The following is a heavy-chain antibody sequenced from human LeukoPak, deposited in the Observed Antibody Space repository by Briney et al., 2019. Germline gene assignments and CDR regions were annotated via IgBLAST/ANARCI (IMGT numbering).Heavy chain of an antibody. D-gene: IGHD3-10*01. CDR1: GGSISSYY. CDR3: ARIQESQGSSSFYYYMDV. J-gene: IGHJ6*03. CDR2: VYYNGGA. V-gene: IGHV4-59*01. Sequence: SETLSLTCTVSGGSISSYYWSWIRQTPGKGLEWIGFVYYNGGAMYNPSLKSRVSMSADTSKNQFSLLLSSVTAVDTAVYYCARIQESQGSSSFYYYMDVWGSGTTVTVSS.